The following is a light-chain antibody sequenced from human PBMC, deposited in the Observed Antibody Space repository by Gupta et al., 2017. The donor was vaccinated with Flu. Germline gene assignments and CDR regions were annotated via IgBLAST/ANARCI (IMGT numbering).Light chain of an antibody. CDR1: RDIRKS. V-gene: IGKV1-27*01. CDR3: RNQNGVPFT. J-gene: IGKJ3*01. Sequence: DIQMTQSPSSLSAFAGDRVTITCRASRDIRKSLAWFQQKPGKVPRLLIFAASSLQSWVPSRFTGSVSGTDFTLTITSLQAEDVATYYCRNQNGVPFTFGHGTKVEIK. CDR2: AAS.